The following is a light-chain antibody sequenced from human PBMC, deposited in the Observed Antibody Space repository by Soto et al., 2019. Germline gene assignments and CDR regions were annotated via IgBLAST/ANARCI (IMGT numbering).Light chain of an antibody. J-gene: IGLJ1*01. V-gene: IGLV2-14*01. CDR1: SSDVGGYNY. CDR2: EVS. CDR3: SSYTSRHTYV. Sequence: QSALTQPASVSGFPGQSITISCTGTSSDVGGYNYVSWYQQHPGKAPKLIIYEVSNRPSGVSNRFSGSKSDNTASLTISGLQAEDEADYYCSSYTSRHTYVFGTGTKLTVL.